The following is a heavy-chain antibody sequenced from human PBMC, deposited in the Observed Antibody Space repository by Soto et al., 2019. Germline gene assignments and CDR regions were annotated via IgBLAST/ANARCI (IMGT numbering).Heavy chain of an antibody. CDR1: GGSISSSSYY. Sequence: LSLTCTVSGGSISSSSYYWGWIRQPPGKGLEWIGSIYYSGSTYYNPSLKSRVTISVDTSKNQFSLKLSSVTAADTAVYYCARAGFHYYDSSGHDAFDIWGQGTMVTVSS. D-gene: IGHD3-22*01. J-gene: IGHJ3*02. CDR2: IYYSGST. CDR3: ARAGFHYYDSSGHDAFDI. V-gene: IGHV4-39*01.